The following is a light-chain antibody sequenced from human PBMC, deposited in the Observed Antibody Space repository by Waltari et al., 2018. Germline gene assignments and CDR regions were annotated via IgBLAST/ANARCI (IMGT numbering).Light chain of an antibody. CDR3: QQYGYSPWT. J-gene: IGKJ1*01. CDR2: DAF. Sequence: EIVLTQSPATLSLSPGESATLSCRASQSVYSAFLAWYQQKPGLAPRLLVYDAFNRASGIPDRFSGSGSGTDFTLTISRLEPEDFAVYYCQQYGYSPWTFGQGTKVEIK. CDR1: QSVYSAF. V-gene: IGKV3D-20*01.